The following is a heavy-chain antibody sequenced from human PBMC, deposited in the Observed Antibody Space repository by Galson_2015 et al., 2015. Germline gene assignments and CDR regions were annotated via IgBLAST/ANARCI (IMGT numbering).Heavy chain of an antibody. V-gene: IGHV3-30*03. D-gene: IGHD3-22*01. J-gene: IGHJ3*02. CDR3: ARGAAGGYYPNDAFDI. CDR1: GFTFSSYG. CDR2: ISYDGSNK. Sequence: SLRLSCAASGFTFSSYGMHWVRQAPGKGLEWVAVISYDGSNKYYADSVKGRFTISRDNSKNTLYLQMNSLRAEDTAVYYCARGAAGGYYPNDAFDIWGQGTMVTVSS.